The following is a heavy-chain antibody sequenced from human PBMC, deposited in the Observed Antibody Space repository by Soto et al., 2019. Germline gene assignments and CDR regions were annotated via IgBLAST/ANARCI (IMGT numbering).Heavy chain of an antibody. CDR2: TYYRSKWYN. D-gene: IGHD6-19*01. CDR3: ARGRWLVRDYYYYYMDV. CDR1: GDSVSSNSAA. Sequence: QSQTLSLTCAISGDSVSSNSAAWNWIRQSPSRGLEWLGRTYYRSKWYNDYAVSVKSRITINPDTSKNQFSRQLNSVTPEDTAVYYCARGRWLVRDYYYYYMDVLGKGTTVSVS. V-gene: IGHV6-1*01. J-gene: IGHJ6*03.